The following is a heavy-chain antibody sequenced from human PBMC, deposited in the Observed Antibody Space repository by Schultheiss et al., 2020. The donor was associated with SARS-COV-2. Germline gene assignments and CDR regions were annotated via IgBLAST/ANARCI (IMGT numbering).Heavy chain of an antibody. CDR2: IIPIFGTA. CDR3: ARGPAGDSGSYYVWFDP. CDR1: GYTFTGYY. Sequence: SVKVSCKASGYTFTGYYMHWVRQAPGQGLEWMGGIIPIFGTANYAQKFQGRVTITADKSTSTAYMELSSLRSEDTAVYYCARGPAGDSGSYYVWFDPWGQGTLVTVSS. D-gene: IGHD1-26*01. J-gene: IGHJ5*02. V-gene: IGHV1-69*06.